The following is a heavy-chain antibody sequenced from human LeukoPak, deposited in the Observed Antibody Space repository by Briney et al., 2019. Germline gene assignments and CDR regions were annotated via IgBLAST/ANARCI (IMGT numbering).Heavy chain of an antibody. V-gene: IGHV1-8*01. Sequence: ASVKVSCKASGYTFTSYDINWVRQATGQGLEWMGWMNPNSGNTGYAQKFQGRVTMTRNTSISTAYMELSSLRSEDTAVYYCASTLGYCSSTGCYLSAFDIWGQGTMVTVSS. CDR3: ASTLGYCSSTGCYLSAFDI. D-gene: IGHD2-2*01. CDR1: GYTFTSYD. J-gene: IGHJ3*02. CDR2: MNPNSGNT.